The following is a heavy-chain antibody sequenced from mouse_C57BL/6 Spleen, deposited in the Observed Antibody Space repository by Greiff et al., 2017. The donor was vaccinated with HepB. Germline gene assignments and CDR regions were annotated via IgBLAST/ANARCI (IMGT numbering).Heavy chain of an antibody. Sequence: EVHLVESGPGLVKPSQSLSLPCTVTGYSITSGYDWHWIRHFPGNKLEWMGYISYSGSTNYNPSLKSRISITHDTSKNHFFLKLNALTTEDTATYYCARGWYFDDWGPGTTVTVSA. CDR1: GYSITSGYD. CDR3: ARGWYFDD. CDR2: ISYSGST. J-gene: IGHJ1*01. V-gene: IGHV3-1*01.